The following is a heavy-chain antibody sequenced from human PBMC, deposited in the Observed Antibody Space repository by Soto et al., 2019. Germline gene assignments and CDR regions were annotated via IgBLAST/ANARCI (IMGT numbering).Heavy chain of an antibody. CDR3: ARAEKRYYYYMDV. J-gene: IGHJ6*03. Sequence: PSETLSLTCTVSGGSVSSGSYYWSWIRQHPGKGLEWIGYIYYSGSTYYNPSLKSRVTISVDTSKNQFSLKLSSVTAADTAVYYCARAEKRYYYYMDVWGKGTTVTVSS. CDR2: IYYSGST. V-gene: IGHV4-31*03. CDR1: GGSVSSGSYY.